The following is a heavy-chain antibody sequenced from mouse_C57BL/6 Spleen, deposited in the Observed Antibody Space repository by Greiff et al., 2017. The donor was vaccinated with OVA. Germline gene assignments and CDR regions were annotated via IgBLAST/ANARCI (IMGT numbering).Heavy chain of an antibody. CDR1: GFTFSSYA. Sequence: EVMLVESGEGLVKPGGSLKLSCAASGFTFSSYAMSWVRQTPEKRLEWVAYISSGGDYIYYADTVKGRFTISRDNARNTLYLQMSSLKSEDTAMYYCTREGGTVWFAYWGQGTLVTVSA. D-gene: IGHD4-1*01. J-gene: IGHJ3*01. V-gene: IGHV5-9-1*02. CDR2: ISSGGDYI. CDR3: TREGGTVWFAY.